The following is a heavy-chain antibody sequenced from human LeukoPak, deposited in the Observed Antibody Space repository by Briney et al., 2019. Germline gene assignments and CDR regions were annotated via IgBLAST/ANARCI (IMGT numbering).Heavy chain of an antibody. D-gene: IGHD1-26*01. CDR3: ARHGIVGAIYQDY. J-gene: IGHJ4*02. Sequence: GESLKISCKGSGYSFTSYWIGWVRQMPGKGLEWMGIIYPGDSDTRYSPSFQGQVTISADESISTAYLQWSGLKASDTAMYYCARHGIVGAIYQDYWGQGTLVTVSS. CDR2: IYPGDSDT. V-gene: IGHV5-51*01. CDR1: GYSFTSYW.